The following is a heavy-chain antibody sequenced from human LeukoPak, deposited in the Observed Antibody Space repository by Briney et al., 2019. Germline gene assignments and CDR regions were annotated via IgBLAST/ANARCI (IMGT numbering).Heavy chain of an antibody. D-gene: IGHD1-1*01. Sequence: GGSLRLSCAASGFTVSGNYMSWVRQAPGKGLEWVSVIYSGGSTYYADSVKGRFTISRDNSKNTLYLQMNSLRAEDTAVYYCASRVATGTTRGAFDIWGQGTMVTVSS. CDR2: IYSGGST. V-gene: IGHV3-53*01. CDR3: ASRVATGTTRGAFDI. CDR1: GFTVSGNY. J-gene: IGHJ3*02.